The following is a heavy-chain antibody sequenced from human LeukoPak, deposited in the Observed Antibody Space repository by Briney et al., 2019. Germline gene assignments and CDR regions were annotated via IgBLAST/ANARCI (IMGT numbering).Heavy chain of an antibody. CDR3: ARGAYSSSWFFDY. CDR2: TYYRSKWYT. CDR1: GDSVSSNSAA. D-gene: IGHD6-13*01. V-gene: IGHV6-1*01. J-gene: IGHJ4*02. Sequence: SQTLSLTCAISGDSVSSNSAAWNWIRQSPSRGLEWLGRTYYRSKWYTDYAVSVKSRITINPDTSKNQLSLHLNSVTPEDTAVYYCARGAYSSSWFFDYWGQGTLVTVSS.